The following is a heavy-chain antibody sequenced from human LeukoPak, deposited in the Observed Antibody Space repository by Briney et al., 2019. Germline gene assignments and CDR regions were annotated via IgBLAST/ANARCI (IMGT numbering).Heavy chain of an antibody. CDR3: ARDLPPAAN. V-gene: IGHV4-59*01. J-gene: IGHJ4*02. Sequence: SSETLSLTCTVSGGSISSYYWSWIRQPPGKGLEWIGYIYYGGSTSYNPSLKSRVTISVDTSKKQFSLRLQSVTTADTAVYYCARDLPPAANWGQGTLVTVPS. CDR1: GGSISSYY. CDR2: IYYGGST.